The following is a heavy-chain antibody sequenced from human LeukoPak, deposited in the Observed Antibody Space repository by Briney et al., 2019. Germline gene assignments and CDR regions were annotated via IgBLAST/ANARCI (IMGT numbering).Heavy chain of an antibody. J-gene: IGHJ6*03. CDR3: ARGYCSGGSCSTPGPMDV. CDR2: IYYSGST. CDR1: GGSISSYY. Sequence: SETLSLTCTVSGGSISSYYWSWIRQPPGKGLEWIGYIYYSGSTNYNPSLKSRVTISVDTSKNQFSLKLSSVTAVDTAVYYCARGYCSGGSCSTPGPMDVWGKGTTVTVSS. V-gene: IGHV4-59*12. D-gene: IGHD2-15*01.